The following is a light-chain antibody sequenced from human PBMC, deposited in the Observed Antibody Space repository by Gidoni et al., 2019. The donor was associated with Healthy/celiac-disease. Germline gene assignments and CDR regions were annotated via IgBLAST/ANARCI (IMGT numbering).Light chain of an antibody. J-gene: IGLJ3*02. CDR3: NSRDSSANQLV. CDR1: SLRDYY. Sequence: SSDLTQDPAVSVALGQTVRITCQGDSLRDYYASWYQQKPGQAPVLVIYGKNNRRSGIPDRCAGSSSGNTASLTITGAQAEDEADYYCNSRDSSANQLVFGGGTKLTVL. V-gene: IGLV3-19*01. CDR2: GKN.